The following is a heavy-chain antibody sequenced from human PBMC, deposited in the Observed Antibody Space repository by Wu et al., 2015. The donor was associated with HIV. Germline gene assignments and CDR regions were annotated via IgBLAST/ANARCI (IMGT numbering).Heavy chain of an antibody. CDR2: IIPIFGTA. CDR3: ARMPYYYDSSGYYNKGMGTAGYFDY. V-gene: IGHV1-69*12. D-gene: IGHD3-22*01. J-gene: IGHJ4*02. CDR1: GGTFSSYA. Sequence: QVQLVQSGAEVKKPGSSVKVSCKASGGTFSSYAISWVRQAPGQGLEWMGGIIPIFGTANYAQKFQGRVTITADESTSTAYMELSSLRSEDTAVYYCARMPYYYDSSGYYNKGMGTAGYFDYWGQGTLVTVSS.